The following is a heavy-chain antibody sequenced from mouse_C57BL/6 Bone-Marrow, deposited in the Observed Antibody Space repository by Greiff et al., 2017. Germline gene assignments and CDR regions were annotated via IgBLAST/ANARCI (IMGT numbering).Heavy chain of an antibody. J-gene: IGHJ4*01. CDR1: GYAFSSYW. CDR3: AKTGEDGYDYYAMDY. Sequence: VQLQESGAELVKPGASVKISCKASGYAFSSYWMNWVKQRPGKGLEWIGQLYPGDGDTNYNGKFKGKATLTADKSSSTAYMQLSSLTSEDSAVYFWAKTGEDGYDYYAMDYWGQGTSVTVSS. V-gene: IGHV1-80*01. CDR2: LYPGDGDT. D-gene: IGHD2-2*01.